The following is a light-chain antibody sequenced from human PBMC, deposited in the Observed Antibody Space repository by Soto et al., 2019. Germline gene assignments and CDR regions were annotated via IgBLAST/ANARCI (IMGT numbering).Light chain of an antibody. CDR1: QDISVN. Sequence: DIQMTQSPSSLSASLGDRATITCRASQDISVNLAWYQQKPGNVPKLLISNASTLQTGIPSRFSGSGSGTEFTLTISSLQPEDVAIYYCQQFNTAPLTFGQGTRLEIK. CDR2: NAS. V-gene: IGKV1-27*01. CDR3: QQFNTAPLT. J-gene: IGKJ5*01.